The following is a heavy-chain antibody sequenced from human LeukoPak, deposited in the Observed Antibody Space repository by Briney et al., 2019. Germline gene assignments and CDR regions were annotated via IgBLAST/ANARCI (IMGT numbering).Heavy chain of an antibody. D-gene: IGHD2-15*01. CDR2: ISSSGTTM. CDR3: ARRIEGNDY. Sequence: GGSLRLSCAASGFPFSDYYMSWIRQAPGKGLEWVAYISSSGTTMYYADSVKGRFTISRDNAKNSLYLQINSLRGEDTALYYCARRIEGNDYWGQGTLVTVSS. J-gene: IGHJ4*02. CDR1: GFPFSDYY. V-gene: IGHV3-11*01.